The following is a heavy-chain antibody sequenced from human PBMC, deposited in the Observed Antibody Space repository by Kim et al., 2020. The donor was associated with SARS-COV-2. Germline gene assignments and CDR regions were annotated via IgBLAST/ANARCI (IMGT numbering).Heavy chain of an antibody. D-gene: IGHD1-7*01. CDR3: ARTRRITGSTDHDY. CDR1: GFTFSDHY. CDR2: IRNKAKGYTT. V-gene: IGHV3-72*01. J-gene: IGHJ4*02. Sequence: GGSLRLSCAASGFTFSDHYMDWVRQAPGKGLEWAGRIRNKAKGYTTEYAASVKGRFTISRDDSKNSVYLQMNSLKTEDTAVYYCARTRRITGSTDHDYWGQGTPVTVSS.